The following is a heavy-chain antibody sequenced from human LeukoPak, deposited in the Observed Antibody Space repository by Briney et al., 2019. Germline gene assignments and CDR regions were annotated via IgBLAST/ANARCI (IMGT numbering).Heavy chain of an antibody. V-gene: IGHV4-34*01. CDR2: INHSGST. Sequence: PSETLSLTCAVYGGSFSGYYWSWIRQPPGKGLEWIGEINHSGSTNYNPSLKSRVTISVDTSKNHFSLKLSSVTAADTAVYYCARGRGRHHIVLVVYATPNWFDPWGQGTLVTVSS. D-gene: IGHD2-8*02. CDR1: GGSFSGYY. CDR3: ARGRGRHHIVLVVYATPNWFDP. J-gene: IGHJ5*02.